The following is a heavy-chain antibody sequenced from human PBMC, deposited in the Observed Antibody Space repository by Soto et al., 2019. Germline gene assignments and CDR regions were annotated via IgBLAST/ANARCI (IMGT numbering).Heavy chain of an antibody. V-gene: IGHV4-39*01. CDR1: GATISISHYY. CDR3: ARHDCDNWFDP. Sequence: PSETLSLTCTVSGATISISHYYWGWIRQPPGRGLEWIGSCYYSGSTYYSPSLESRVTISSDTSKNQFSLKVTSVIAADTAVYCGARHDCDNWFDPWGQGTLVTVSS. CDR2: CYYSGST. D-gene: IGHD2-21*02. J-gene: IGHJ5*02.